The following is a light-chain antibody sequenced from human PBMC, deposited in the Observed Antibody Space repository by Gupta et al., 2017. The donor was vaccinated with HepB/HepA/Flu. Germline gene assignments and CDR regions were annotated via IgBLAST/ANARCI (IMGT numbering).Light chain of an antibody. CDR2: EVT. J-gene: IGLJ2*01. CDR3: CSYVGSSTVV. CDR1: SNDVGAYNF. Sequence: QSALIQPASVSGSPGQAITISCTGTSNDVGAYNFVSWYQHHPDKAPELMIYEVTKRPSGVSNRFSGSKSGNTASLTISGLQPEDEADYYCCSYVGSSTVVFGGGTKLTVL. V-gene: IGLV2-23*02.